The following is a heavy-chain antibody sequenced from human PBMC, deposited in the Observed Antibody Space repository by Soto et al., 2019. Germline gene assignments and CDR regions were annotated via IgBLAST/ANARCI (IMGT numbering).Heavy chain of an antibody. CDR2: ISYDGSNK. D-gene: IGHD5-12*01. V-gene: IGHV3-30*03. CDR3: ARGFRPGYDGGYNWFDP. CDR1: GFTFSSYG. J-gene: IGHJ5*02. Sequence: PGGSLRLSCAASGFTFSSYGMHWVRQAPGKGLEWVAVISYDGSNKYYADSVKGRFTISRDNSKNTLCLQMNSLRAEDTAVYYCARGFRPGYDGGYNWFDPWGQGTLVTVSS.